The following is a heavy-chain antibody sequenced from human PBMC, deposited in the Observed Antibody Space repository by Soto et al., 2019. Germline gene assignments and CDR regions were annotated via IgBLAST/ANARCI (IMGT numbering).Heavy chain of an antibody. J-gene: IGHJ6*02. V-gene: IGHV1-18*01. Sequence: QVQVVQSGAEMKKPGASVKVSCKASGYTFTNYGISWVRQAPGQGLEWMGWISAYNGNTNYAQKFQGRVTMTTDTSTSTAYMELRSLRSDDTAVYYCARGRADDSAGYSIYGMDVWGQGTTVTVSS. D-gene: IGHD3-22*01. CDR2: ISAYNGNT. CDR1: GYTFTNYG. CDR3: ARGRADDSAGYSIYGMDV.